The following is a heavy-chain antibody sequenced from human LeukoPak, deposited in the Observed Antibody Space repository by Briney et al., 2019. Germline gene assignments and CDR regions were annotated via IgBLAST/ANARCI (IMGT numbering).Heavy chain of an antibody. J-gene: IGHJ4*02. CDR2: IRSKAYGGTT. Sequence: GGSLRLSCTASGFTFGDYAVSWFRQAPGKGLEWVGFIRSKAYGGTTEYAASVKGRFTISRDDSKSIAYLQMNSLKTEDTAVYYCTRESYYYDSSGYGGIPYYFDYWGQGTLVTVSS. V-gene: IGHV3-49*03. CDR3: TRESYYYDSSGYGGIPYYFDY. CDR1: GFTFGDYA. D-gene: IGHD3-22*01.